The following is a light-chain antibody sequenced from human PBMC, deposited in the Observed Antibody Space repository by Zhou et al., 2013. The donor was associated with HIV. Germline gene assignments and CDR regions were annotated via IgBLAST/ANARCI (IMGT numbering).Light chain of an antibody. V-gene: IGKV1-5*03. Sequence: DIQMMQSPSTLSASIGDTVTITCRASQSIYSWLAWYQHRSGKAPDLLIYKTSILEVGVPSRFSGSGSGTEFSLTISGLQPDDFATYYCQQYNSHSRAFGQGTKVEVK. CDR1: QSIYSW. CDR2: KTS. CDR3: QQYNSHSRA. J-gene: IGKJ1*01.